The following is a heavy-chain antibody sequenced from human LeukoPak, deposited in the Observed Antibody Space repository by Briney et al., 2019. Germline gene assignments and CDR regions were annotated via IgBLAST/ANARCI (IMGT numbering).Heavy chain of an antibody. J-gene: IGHJ4*02. V-gene: IGHV3-30*18. CDR1: GFTFSSYG. D-gene: IGHD3-22*01. CDR3: AKDSYYYDSSGYFDY. CDR2: ISYDGSNK. Sequence: GRSLRLSCAASGFTFSSYGMHWVRQAPGKGLEWVAVISYDGSNKYYADSVKGRFTISRDNSKNTLYLQMNSLRAEDTAVYYCAKDSYYYDSSGYFDYWGQGNLVTVSS.